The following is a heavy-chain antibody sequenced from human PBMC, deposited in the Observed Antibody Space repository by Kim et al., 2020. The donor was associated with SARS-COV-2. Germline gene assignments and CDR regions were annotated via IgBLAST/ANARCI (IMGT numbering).Heavy chain of an antibody. Sequence: GGSLRLSCAASGFTFDDYTMHWVRQAPGKGLEWVSLISWDGGSTYYADSVKGRFTISRDNSKNSLYLQMNSLRTEDTALYYCAKDFNRVFRFTFGGVIQRGYGMDVWGQGTTVTVSS. CDR1: GFTFDDYT. J-gene: IGHJ6*02. V-gene: IGHV3-43*01. D-gene: IGHD3-16*02. CDR3: AKDFNRVFRFTFGGVIQRGYGMDV. CDR2: ISWDGGST.